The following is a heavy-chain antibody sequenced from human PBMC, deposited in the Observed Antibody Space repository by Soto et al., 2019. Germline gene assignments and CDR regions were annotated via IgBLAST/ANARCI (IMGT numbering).Heavy chain of an antibody. D-gene: IGHD6-13*01. CDR2: IIPIFGTA. CDR1: GRTLGSYA. CDR3: AREPGAAADHYYYYGMDG. Sequence: SVEVSRGDSGRTLGSYASSWVRQDQGKGLEWMGGIIPIFGTANYAQKFQGRVTITADKPTSTAYMELSSLRSEDTAVYYCAREPGAAADHYYYYGMDGWVHGNTVTV. J-gene: IGHJ6*02. V-gene: IGHV1-69*06.